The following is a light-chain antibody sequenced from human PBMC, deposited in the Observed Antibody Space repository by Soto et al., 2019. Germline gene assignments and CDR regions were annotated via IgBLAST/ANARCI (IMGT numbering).Light chain of an antibody. CDR3: QQYGSSPWT. CDR2: DAS. J-gene: IGKJ1*01. Sequence: DIQGTQSPSSVSASVGDRLTITCRASRDISNTLAWYQQTPGQVPKLLIYDASTWQSGVPSRFSGSGSGTDFTLTISRLEPEDFAVYYCQQYGSSPWTFGQGTKVDI. V-gene: IGKV1-27*01. CDR1: RDISNT.